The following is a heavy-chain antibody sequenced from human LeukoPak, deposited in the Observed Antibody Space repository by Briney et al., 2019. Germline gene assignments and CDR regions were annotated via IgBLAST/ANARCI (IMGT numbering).Heavy chain of an antibody. CDR1: GFTFSGYW. CDR2: IKEDGSEK. V-gene: IGHV3-7*01. Sequence: PGGSLRLSCAASGFTFSGYWMSWVRQAPGKGLECVANIKEDGSEKYYVDSVKGRFTISRDNAENSLFLQMNSLRAEDTAVYYCGRGHYGDYAWGQGTLVTVPS. D-gene: IGHD4-17*01. CDR3: GRGHYGDYA. J-gene: IGHJ5*02.